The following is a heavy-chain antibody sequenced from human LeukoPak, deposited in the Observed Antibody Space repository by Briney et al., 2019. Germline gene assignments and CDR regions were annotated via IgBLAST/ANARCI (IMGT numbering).Heavy chain of an antibody. Sequence: HPGGSLRLSCAASGFTFSSYWMHWVRQAPGKGLVWVSRINSDGSSTSYADSVKGRFTISRDNAKNTLYLQMNSLRAEDTAVYYCASLQFSVDNYYYDSSGDYFDYWGQGTLVTVSS. CDR2: INSDGSST. J-gene: IGHJ4*02. D-gene: IGHD3-22*01. CDR3: ASLQFSVDNYYYDSSGDYFDY. V-gene: IGHV3-74*01. CDR1: GFTFSSYW.